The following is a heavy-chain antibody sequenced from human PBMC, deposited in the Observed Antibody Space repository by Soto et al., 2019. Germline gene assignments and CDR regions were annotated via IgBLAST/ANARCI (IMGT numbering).Heavy chain of an antibody. CDR2: ISAYNGNT. V-gene: IGHV1-18*01. Sequence: QVQLVQSGAEVKKPGASVKVSCKASGYTFTSYGISWVRQAPGQGLEWMGWISAYNGNTNYAQKLQGRVTMTTDTSTCTAYMELRSLRSDDTAVYYCARAPTPPIWSGDAFDIWGQGTMVTVSS. J-gene: IGHJ3*02. D-gene: IGHD3-10*01. CDR3: ARAPTPPIWSGDAFDI. CDR1: GYTFTSYG.